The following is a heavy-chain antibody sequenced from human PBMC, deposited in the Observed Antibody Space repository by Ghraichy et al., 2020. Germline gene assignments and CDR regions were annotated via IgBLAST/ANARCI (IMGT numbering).Heavy chain of an antibody. CDR2: INHSGST. D-gene: IGHD6-19*01. CDR3: ARISGAVAGLGASVEY. J-gene: IGHJ4*02. CDR1: GGSFSGYY. V-gene: IGHV4-34*01. Sequence: SQTLSLTCAVYGGSFSGYYWSWIRQPPGKGLEWIGEINHSGSTNYNPSLKSRVTISVDTSKNQFSLKLSSVTAADTAVYYCARISGAVAGLGASVEYWGQGTLVTVSS.